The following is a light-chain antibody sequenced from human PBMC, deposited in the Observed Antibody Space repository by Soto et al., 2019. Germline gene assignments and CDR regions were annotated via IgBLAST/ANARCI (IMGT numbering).Light chain of an antibody. CDR3: QQRSNWPRT. CDR2: DAS. Sequence: TPSPANLTLSQRERATLSCRASQSVSSYLAWYQQKPGQAPRLLIYDASNRATGIPARFSGSGSGTDFTLTISSLEPEDFAVYYCQQRSNWPRTFGQGTKVDIK. J-gene: IGKJ1*01. CDR1: QSVSSY. V-gene: IGKV3-11*01.